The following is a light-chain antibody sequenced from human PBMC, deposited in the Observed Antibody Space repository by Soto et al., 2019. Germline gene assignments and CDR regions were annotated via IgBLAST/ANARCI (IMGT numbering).Light chain of an antibody. CDR3: SSYTTSSTVV. J-gene: IGLJ2*01. CDR2: EVS. CDR1: SRDIGTYDH. Sequence: QSALTQPPSVSGSPGQSVTISCTGTSRDIGTYDHVSWYQQPPGTAPKLMIYEVSNRPSGVPDRFSASKSGNTASLTISGLQAEDDADYYCSSYTTSSTVVFGGGTKLTVL. V-gene: IGLV2-18*02.